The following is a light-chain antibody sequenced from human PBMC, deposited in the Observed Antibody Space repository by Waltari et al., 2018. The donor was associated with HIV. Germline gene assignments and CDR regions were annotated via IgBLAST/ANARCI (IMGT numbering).Light chain of an antibody. CDR2: DAS. CDR3: QQCDRLPLT. Sequence: DIQMTQSPSSLSAYVGDRVTITCQASQGISNDLSWYQQKSGKAPKLLIYDASKLDTGVPSRFSGNGTGTEFTITITSLQPEDFATYFCQQCDRLPLTFGGGTTVEIK. V-gene: IGKV1-33*01. J-gene: IGKJ4*01. CDR1: QGISND.